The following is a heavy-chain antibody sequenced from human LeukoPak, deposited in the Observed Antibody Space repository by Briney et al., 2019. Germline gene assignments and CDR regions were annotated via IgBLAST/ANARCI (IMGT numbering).Heavy chain of an antibody. D-gene: IGHD5-18*01. Sequence: GGSLRLSCAASGFTFSSYGMSWVRQAPGKGLEWVSAISGSGGSTYYADSVKGRFTISRDNSKNTLYLQMNSLRAEDTAVYYCARQGYSYGYTFDYWGQGTLVTVSS. V-gene: IGHV3-23*01. CDR1: GFTFSSYG. CDR2: ISGSGGST. J-gene: IGHJ4*02. CDR3: ARQGYSYGYTFDY.